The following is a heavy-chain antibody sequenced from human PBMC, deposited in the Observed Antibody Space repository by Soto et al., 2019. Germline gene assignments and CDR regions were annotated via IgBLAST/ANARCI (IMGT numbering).Heavy chain of an antibody. CDR2: ISGSGGST. Sequence: GGSLRLSCAASGFTFSSYAMSWVRQAPGKGLEWVSAISGSGGSTYYADSVKGRFTISRDNSKNTLYLQMNSLRAEDTAVYYCAKVPEYSSSSTKYNGFDPWGQGTLVTVSS. V-gene: IGHV3-23*01. J-gene: IGHJ5*02. CDR1: GFTFSSYA. D-gene: IGHD6-6*01. CDR3: AKVPEYSSSSTKYNGFDP.